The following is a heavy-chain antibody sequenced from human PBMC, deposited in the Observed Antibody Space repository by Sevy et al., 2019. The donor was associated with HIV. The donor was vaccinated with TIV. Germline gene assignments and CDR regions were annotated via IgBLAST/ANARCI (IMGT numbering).Heavy chain of an antibody. J-gene: IGHJ4*02. V-gene: IGHV3-49*03. CDR1: GFTFGDYA. Sequence: GGSLRLSCTASGFTFGDYAMSWFRQAPGKGLEWVGFIRSKAYGGKTEYAAAVQGRFTISRDDYKSMAYLQMNSLKTEDTAVYYCSRARSGYDYYFDYWGQGTLVTVSS. CDR2: IRSKAYGGKT. CDR3: SRARSGYDYYFDY. D-gene: IGHD5-12*01.